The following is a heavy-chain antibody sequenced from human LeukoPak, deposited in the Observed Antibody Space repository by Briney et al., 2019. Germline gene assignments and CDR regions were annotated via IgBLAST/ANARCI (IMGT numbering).Heavy chain of an antibody. D-gene: IGHD7-27*01. CDR1: GFTFSSYW. Sequence: GGSLRPSCAASGFTFSSYWMHWVRQAPGKGLVWVSRINSDGSSTSYADSVKGRFTISRDNAKNTLYLQMNSLRAEDTAVYYCARDMTGDDYYYYGMDVWGQGTTVTVSS. CDR2: INSDGSST. V-gene: IGHV3-74*01. J-gene: IGHJ6*02. CDR3: ARDMTGDDYYYYGMDV.